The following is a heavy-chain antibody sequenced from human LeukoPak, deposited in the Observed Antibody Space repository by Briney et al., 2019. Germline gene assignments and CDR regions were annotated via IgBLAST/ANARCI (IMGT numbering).Heavy chain of an antibody. J-gene: IGHJ4*02. V-gene: IGHV3-30*18. D-gene: IGHD4-23*01. Sequence: GRSLRLSCAASGFTFSSYGMHWVRQAPGKGLEWVAVISYDGSNKYYADSVKGRFTISRDNSKNTLYLQMNSLRAEDTAVYYCAKNSALYGGNSFDYWGQGTLVTASS. CDR1: GFTFSSYG. CDR3: AKNSALYGGNSFDY. CDR2: ISYDGSNK.